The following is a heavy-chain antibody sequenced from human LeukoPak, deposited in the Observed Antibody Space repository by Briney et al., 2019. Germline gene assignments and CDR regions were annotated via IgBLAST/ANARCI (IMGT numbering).Heavy chain of an antibody. D-gene: IGHD1/OR15-1a*01. CDR2: ISGSGSAI. CDR3: AREAYNGNIDVFDI. V-gene: IGHV3-48*03. CDR1: GFTFSSYE. Sequence: HPGGSLRLSCAASGFTFSSYEMNWVRQAPGKGLEWVSYISGSGSAIYYADSVKGRFTISRDNAKNSLYLQMNSLRAEDTAVYYSAREAYNGNIDVFDIWGQGTMVTVSS. J-gene: IGHJ3*02.